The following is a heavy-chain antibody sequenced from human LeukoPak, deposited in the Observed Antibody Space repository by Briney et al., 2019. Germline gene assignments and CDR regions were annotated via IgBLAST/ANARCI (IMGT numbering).Heavy chain of an antibody. CDR3: ARALLGYCSSTSCYKSYYFDY. D-gene: IGHD2-2*02. J-gene: IGHJ4*02. CDR1: GYTFTSYY. Sequence: ASVKISCKASGYTFTSYYMHWVRQAPGQGLEWMGIINPSGGSTSYAQKFQGRVTMTRDTSTSTVYMELSSLRSEDTAVYYCARALLGYCSSTSCYKSYYFDYWGQGTLVTVSS. V-gene: IGHV1-46*01. CDR2: INPSGGST.